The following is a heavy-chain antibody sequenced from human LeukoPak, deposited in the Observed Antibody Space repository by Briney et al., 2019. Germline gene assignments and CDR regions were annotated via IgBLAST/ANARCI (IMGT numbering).Heavy chain of an antibody. V-gene: IGHV3-66*02. CDR1: GFTVSSNY. Sequence: GGSLRLSCAASGFTVSSNYMSWVRQAPGKGLEWVSVFYSDSRTYYGDSVKGRFTISRDISENMLYLQMYSLRPEDTAVYYCASAADCTGDCYAFFDHWGQGILVTVSS. J-gene: IGHJ4*02. D-gene: IGHD2-21*02. CDR3: ASAADCTGDCYAFFDH. CDR2: FYSDSRT.